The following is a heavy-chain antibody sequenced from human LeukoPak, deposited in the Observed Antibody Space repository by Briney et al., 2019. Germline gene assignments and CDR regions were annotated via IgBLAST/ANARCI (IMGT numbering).Heavy chain of an antibody. Sequence: GGSLRLTCAASGFTFSSYAMSWVRQAPGKGLEWVSAISGGGGRTYYADSVKVRLTISRDNSKDTLDLQMNSLRPEDTAVYYCAKSPVTIAVLWFDPWGQGTLVTVSS. CDR1: GFTFSSYA. CDR2: ISGGGGRT. V-gene: IGHV3-23*01. D-gene: IGHD1-14*01. CDR3: AKSPVTIAVLWFDP. J-gene: IGHJ5*02.